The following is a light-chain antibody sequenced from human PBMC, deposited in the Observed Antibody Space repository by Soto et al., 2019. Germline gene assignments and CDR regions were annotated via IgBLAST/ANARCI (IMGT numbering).Light chain of an antibody. V-gene: IGLV1-40*01. J-gene: IGLJ1*01. Sequence: QSVLTQTPSVSGAPGQRVTISCTGSSSNIGAGYDGHWYQQLPGTAPKLLIFANSNRPSGVPDRFSGSKSGTSASLAITGLQAEDEADYYCQSYDSTLGYYVFGTGTKLTVL. CDR1: SSNIGAGYD. CDR3: QSYDSTLGYYV. CDR2: ANS.